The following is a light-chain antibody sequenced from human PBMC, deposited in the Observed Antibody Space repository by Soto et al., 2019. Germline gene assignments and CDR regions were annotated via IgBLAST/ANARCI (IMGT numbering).Light chain of an antibody. J-gene: IGKJ4*01. V-gene: IGKV3-15*01. CDR3: QQNYNWPPLLT. CDR1: QSVYSS. Sequence: EIVMTQSPGTLSVSPGERATLSCRASQSVYSSLAWYQQKPGQAPRLLIYRASTRATGVPARFSGSGSETEFTLTISSLQSEDFGVYYCQQNYNWPPLLTFGGGTKVESK. CDR2: RAS.